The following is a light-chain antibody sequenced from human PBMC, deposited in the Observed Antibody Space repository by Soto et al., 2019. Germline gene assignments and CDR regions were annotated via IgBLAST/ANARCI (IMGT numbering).Light chain of an antibody. J-gene: IGKJ1*01. Sequence: EIVLTQSPGTLSLSPGERATLSCRASQGVSGYLAWYQQKPGQGPRLLMYDAFNRATGIPARFSGSGSGTDFTLTISSLEPEDFAVYYCQQRSSWPWTFGQGTKVEIK. CDR3: QQRSSWPWT. CDR2: DAF. CDR1: QGVSGY. V-gene: IGKV3-11*01.